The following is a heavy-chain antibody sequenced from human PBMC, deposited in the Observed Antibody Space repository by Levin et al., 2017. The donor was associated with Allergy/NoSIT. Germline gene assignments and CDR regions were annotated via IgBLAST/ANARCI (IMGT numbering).Heavy chain of an antibody. CDR2: IRGKTNNYAT. CDR1: GFTFSGSA. D-gene: IGHD5-12*01. V-gene: IGHV3-73*01. Sequence: GESLKISCAASGFTFSGSAIHWVRQASGKGLEWVGRIRGKTNNYATAYAASVKGRFTISRDDSKNTAFLQMNSLKTEDTAIYYCSRLVDIAAAGHDYWGQGTLVTVSS. J-gene: IGHJ4*02. CDR3: SRLVDIAAAGHDY.